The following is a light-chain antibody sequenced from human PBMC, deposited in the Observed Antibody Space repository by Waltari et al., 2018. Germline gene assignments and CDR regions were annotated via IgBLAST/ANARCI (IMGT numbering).Light chain of an antibody. CDR3: ASWDDSLNSVV. CDR1: SSNIGSNT. V-gene: IGLV1-44*01. Sequence: VLTQPPSVSGAPGQTVTMSCSGSSSNIGSNTVSWYQQLPGAAPRLRIYNNDQWPPGVPGRFSDYTSGTSASLAISGLQSDDEAHYYCASWDDSLNSVVFGGGTKVTVL. J-gene: IGLJ2*01. CDR2: NND.